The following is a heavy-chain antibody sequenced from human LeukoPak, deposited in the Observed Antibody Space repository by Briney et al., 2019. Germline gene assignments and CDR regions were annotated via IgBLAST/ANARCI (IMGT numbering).Heavy chain of an antibody. J-gene: IGHJ4*02. CDR3: ARAAEITPFDY. CDR1: GGSISSYY. D-gene: IGHD5-24*01. V-gene: IGHV4-59*12. Sequence: SETLSLTCTVSGGSISSYYWSWIRQPPGKGLEWIGYIYYSGSTNYNPSLKSRVTISVDTSKNQFSLKLSSVTAADTAVYYCARAAEITPFDYWGQGTLVTVSS. CDR2: IYYSGST.